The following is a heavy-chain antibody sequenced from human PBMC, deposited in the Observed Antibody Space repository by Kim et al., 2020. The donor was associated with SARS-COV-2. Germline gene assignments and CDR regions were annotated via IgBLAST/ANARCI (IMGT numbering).Heavy chain of an antibody. CDR2: IYYSGST. J-gene: IGHJ2*01. CDR1: GGSISSSSYY. Sequence: SETLSLTCTVSGGSISSSSYYWGWIRQPPGKGLEWIGSIYYSGSTYYNPSLKSRVTISVDTSKNQFSLKLSSVTAADTAVYYCARMYYDILTGYFFYWYFDLWGRGTLVTVSS. V-gene: IGHV4-39*01. D-gene: IGHD3-9*01. CDR3: ARMYYDILTGYFFYWYFDL.